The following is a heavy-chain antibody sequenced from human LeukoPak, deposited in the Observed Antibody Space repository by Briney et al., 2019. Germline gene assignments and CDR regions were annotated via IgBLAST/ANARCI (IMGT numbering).Heavy chain of an antibody. D-gene: IGHD3-3*01. CDR3: ARGHPKRITIFGVVIDEYVRFDY. J-gene: IGHJ4*02. Sequence: ASVKVSCKASGYTFTSYGISWVRQAPGQGLEWMGWMNPNSGNTGYAQKFQGRVTMTRNTSISTAYMELSSLRSEDTAVYYCARGHPKRITIFGVVIDEYVRFDYWGQGTLVTVSS. V-gene: IGHV1-8*02. CDR1: GYTFTSYG. CDR2: MNPNSGNT.